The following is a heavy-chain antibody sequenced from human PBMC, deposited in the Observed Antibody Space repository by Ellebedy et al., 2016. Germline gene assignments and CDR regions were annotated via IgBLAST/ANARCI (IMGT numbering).Heavy chain of an antibody. J-gene: IGHJ4*02. CDR3: GKDLPNWAIDC. D-gene: IGHD2-8*01. Sequence: GESLKISXKTSGFAFDDSAINWVRQAPGRGLEWVAYISGTNVEFYADSVRGRFIISRENAKKSVYLDMVSLRVDDTAVYYCGKDLPNWAIDCWGQGVLVTVSS. V-gene: IGHV3-69-1*01. CDR1: GFAFDDSA. CDR2: ISGTNVE.